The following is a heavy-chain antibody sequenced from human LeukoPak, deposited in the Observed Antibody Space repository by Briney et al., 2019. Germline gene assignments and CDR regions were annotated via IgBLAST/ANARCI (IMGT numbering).Heavy chain of an antibody. Sequence: PGGSLRLSCAASGFTFNTYAMSWVRQAPGKGLEWVSAITGSGGGTYYADSVKGRFTISRDNSKNTLYLQTNSLRAEDTAVYYCVKGRGLVRNFDYWGQGTLVTVSS. D-gene: IGHD3-10*01. CDR1: GFTFNTYA. J-gene: IGHJ4*02. CDR2: ITGSGGGT. CDR3: VKGRGLVRNFDY. V-gene: IGHV3-23*01.